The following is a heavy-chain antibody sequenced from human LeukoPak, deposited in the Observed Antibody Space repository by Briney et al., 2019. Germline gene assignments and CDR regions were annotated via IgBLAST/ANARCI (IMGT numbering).Heavy chain of an antibody. V-gene: IGHV4-4*09. CDR1: GGSISSYY. J-gene: IGHJ5*02. CDR2: IYTSGNT. CDR3: ARSPHRLIGHWFDP. Sequence: SETLSLTCTVSGGSISSYYWSWIRQPPGKGPEWIGYIYTSGNTIYNPSLQSRVTMSVDTSKDQFSLRLNSVTAADTAVYYCARSPHRLIGHWFDPWGQGTLVTVSS. D-gene: IGHD3-16*01.